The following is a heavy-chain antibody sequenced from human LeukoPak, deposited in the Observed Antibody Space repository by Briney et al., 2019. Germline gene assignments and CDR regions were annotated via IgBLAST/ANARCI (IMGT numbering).Heavy chain of an antibody. CDR2: ISASGGST. V-gene: IGHV3-23*01. CDR3: AKEDIVVVPAADYYGMDV. CDR1: GFTFSSSA. D-gene: IGHD2-2*01. Sequence: PGGSLRLSCAASGFTFSSSAMSWVRQVPGKGLEWVSGISASGGSTYYADSVKGRFTISRDNSKNTLYLQMNSLRAEDTAVYYCAKEDIVVVPAADYYGMDVWGQGTTVTVSS. J-gene: IGHJ6*02.